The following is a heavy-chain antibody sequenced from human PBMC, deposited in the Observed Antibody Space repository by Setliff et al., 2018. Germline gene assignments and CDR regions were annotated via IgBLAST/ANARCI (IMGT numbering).Heavy chain of an antibody. CDR2: IKQDGSEK. D-gene: IGHD2-21*02. CDR3: ARAFGGNSDAFDS. J-gene: IGHJ3*02. CDR1: GFTVSSDY. Sequence: GGSLRLSCAASGFTVSSDYMSWFRQAPGKGLEWVANIKQDGSEKYYVDSVKGRFTISRDIAKNTLYLQINSLRAEDTAVYYCARAFGGNSDAFDSWGQGTMVTVSS. V-gene: IGHV3-7*01.